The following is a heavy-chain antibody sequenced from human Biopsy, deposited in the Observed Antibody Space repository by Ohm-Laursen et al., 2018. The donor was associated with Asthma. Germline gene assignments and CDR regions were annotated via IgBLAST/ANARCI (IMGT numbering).Heavy chain of an antibody. Sequence: SQTLSLTCTVSGGSISNYYWSWIRQPPGKGLEWIGYIYYSGSTNYNPSPKSRVTISVDTSKNQFSLKLSSVTAADTAVYYCARGRITMIGGWFDPWGQGTLVTVSS. CDR1: GGSISNYY. CDR3: ARGRITMIGGWFDP. J-gene: IGHJ5*02. V-gene: IGHV4-59*01. CDR2: IYYSGST. D-gene: IGHD3-22*01.